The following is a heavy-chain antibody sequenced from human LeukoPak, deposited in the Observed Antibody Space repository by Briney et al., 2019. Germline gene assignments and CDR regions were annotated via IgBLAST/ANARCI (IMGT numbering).Heavy chain of an antibody. CDR2: IIPIFGTA. J-gene: IGHJ4*02. V-gene: IGHV1-69*13. D-gene: IGHD3-3*01. CDR1: GGTFSSYA. CDR3: ASFPDFWSGRYYFDY. Sequence: SVKVSCKASGGTFSSYAISWVRQAPGQGLEWMGGIIPIFGTANYAQKFQGRVTITADESTSTAYMELSSLRSEDTAVYYCASFPDFWSGRYYFDYWGQGTLVTVSS.